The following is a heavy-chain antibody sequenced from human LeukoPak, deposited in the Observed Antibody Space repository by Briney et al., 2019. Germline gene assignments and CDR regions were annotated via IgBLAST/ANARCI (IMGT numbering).Heavy chain of an antibody. CDR2: VSASGST. Sequence: SETLSLTCTVSGDSINTSYWTWVRQPVGNAMQWIGRVSASGSTSYNPSLKSRVIMSVDVSKNQLSLNLTSVTDADTAMYFCAKDLSRQRRGLNYGPWFDPWGRGTLVTVSS. D-gene: IGHD1-7*01. J-gene: IGHJ5*02. CDR1: GDSINTSY. CDR3: AKDLSRQRRGLNYGPWFDP. V-gene: IGHV4-4*07.